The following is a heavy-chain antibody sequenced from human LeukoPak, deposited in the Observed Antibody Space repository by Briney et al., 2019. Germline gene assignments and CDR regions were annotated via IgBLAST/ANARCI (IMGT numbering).Heavy chain of an antibody. CDR1: GGFLTTHY. Sequence: PSETLSLTCTVSGGFLTTHYWAWVRQPAGRGLEWIGRVHSTGSTSYSPYFESRVSMSVDTSKNQLSLRLTSVTVADSAMYYCARYCNSASCSDFKGAFDIWGHGTMVTVSS. CDR3: ARYCNSASCSDFKGAFDI. V-gene: IGHV4-4*07. D-gene: IGHD2-2*01. CDR2: VHSTGST. J-gene: IGHJ3*02.